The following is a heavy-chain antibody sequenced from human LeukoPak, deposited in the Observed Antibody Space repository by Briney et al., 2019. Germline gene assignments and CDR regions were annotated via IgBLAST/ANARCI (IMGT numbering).Heavy chain of an antibody. CDR3: ARGKWGPDYGDYWGDFRPLYFDY. J-gene: IGHJ4*02. D-gene: IGHD4-17*01. CDR2: IIPIFGTA. CDR1: GGTFSSYA. V-gene: IGHV1-69*05. Sequence: SVKVSCKASGGTFSSYAISWVRQAPGQGLEWMGGIIPIFGTANYAQKFQGRVTITTDESTSTAYMELSSLRSEDTAVYYCARGKWGPDYGDYWGDFRPLYFDYWGQGTLVTVSS.